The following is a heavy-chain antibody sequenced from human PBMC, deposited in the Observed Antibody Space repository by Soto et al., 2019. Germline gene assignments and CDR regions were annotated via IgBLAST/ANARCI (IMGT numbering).Heavy chain of an antibody. V-gene: IGHV3-23*01. CDR2: ISGSGGST. D-gene: IGHD2-15*01. J-gene: IGHJ5*02. CDR1: GFTFSSYA. CDR3: AKDFLRGVPSGVGAAWSWFDP. Sequence: PGGSLRLSCAASGFTFSSYAMSWVRQAPGKGLEWVSAISGSGGSTYYADSVKGRFTISRDNSKNTLYLQMNSLRAEDTAVYYCAKDFLRGVPSGVGAAWSWFDPWGQGTLVTVTS.